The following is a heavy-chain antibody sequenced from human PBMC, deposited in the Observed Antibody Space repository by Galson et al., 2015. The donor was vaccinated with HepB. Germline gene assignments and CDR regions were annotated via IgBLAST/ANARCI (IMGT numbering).Heavy chain of an antibody. CDR3: ARATYSGFVFYLDY. J-gene: IGHJ4*02. CDR2: IWYDGSNS. Sequence: SLRLSCAASEFTFSDYGMHWVRQAPGKGLEWVAVIWYDGSNSYYADSVKGRFTISRDNSKNTLYLQMNSLRVEDTAVYFCARATYSGFVFYLDYWGQGTLVTVSS. D-gene: IGHD5-12*01. V-gene: IGHV3-33*01. CDR1: EFTFSDYG.